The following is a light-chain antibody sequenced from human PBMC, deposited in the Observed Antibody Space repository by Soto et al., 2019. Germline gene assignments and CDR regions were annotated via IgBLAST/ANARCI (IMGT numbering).Light chain of an antibody. V-gene: IGLV2-14*01. CDR3: SSYTSSSTVI. Sequence: QSALTQPASVSGSPGQSIAISCTGSSSDVGGYNYVSWYQQQSGKAPKLMIYDVSNRPSGVSDRFSGSKSGNTASLTISGLQAEDEAEYYCSSYTSSSTVIFGGGTKLTVL. CDR1: SSDVGGYNY. CDR2: DVS. J-gene: IGLJ2*01.